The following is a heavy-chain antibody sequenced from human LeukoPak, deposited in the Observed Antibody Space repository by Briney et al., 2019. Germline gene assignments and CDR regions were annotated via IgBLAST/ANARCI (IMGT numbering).Heavy chain of an antibody. D-gene: IGHD2-2*01. V-gene: IGHV3-7*03. CDR1: AFTFSYYC. J-gene: IGHJ4*02. CDR3: ARDEEYQLMD. Sequence: PGGSLRLSCAASAFTFSYYCMSWVRQAPGKGLEWVANIKQDGSEKYYLDSVKGRFTISRDNANNSLYLQMNSLRAEDTALYYCARDEEYQLMDWGQGTLVTVSS. CDR2: IKQDGSEK.